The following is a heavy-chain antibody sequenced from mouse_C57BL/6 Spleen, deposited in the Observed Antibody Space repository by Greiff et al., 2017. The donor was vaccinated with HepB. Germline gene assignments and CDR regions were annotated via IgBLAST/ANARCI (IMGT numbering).Heavy chain of an antibody. J-gene: IGHJ3*01. Sequence: EVQLQQSGPELVKPGASVKMSCKASGYTFTDYNMHWVKQSHGKSLEWIGYINPNNGGTSYNQKFKGKATLTVNKSSSTAYMELRSLTSEDSAVYDCAKEFSYYGSSYWFAYWGQGTLVTVSA. CDR2: INPNNGGT. CDR1: GYTFTDYN. CDR3: AKEFSYYGSSYWFAY. V-gene: IGHV1-22*01. D-gene: IGHD1-1*01.